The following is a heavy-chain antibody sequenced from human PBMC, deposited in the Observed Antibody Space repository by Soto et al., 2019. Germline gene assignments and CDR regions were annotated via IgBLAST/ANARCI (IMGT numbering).Heavy chain of an antibody. CDR1: GFTFSSYG. J-gene: IGHJ4*02. CDR2: IWYDGSNK. Sequence: QVQLVESGGGVVQPGRSLRLSCAASGFTFSSYGMHWVRQAPGKGLEWVAVIWYDGSNKYYADSVKGRFTISRDNSKNTLYLQMNSLRAEDTAVYYCARDISQAAAGIGCLDYWGQGTLVTVSS. V-gene: IGHV3-33*01. D-gene: IGHD6-13*01. CDR3: ARDISQAAAGIGCLDY.